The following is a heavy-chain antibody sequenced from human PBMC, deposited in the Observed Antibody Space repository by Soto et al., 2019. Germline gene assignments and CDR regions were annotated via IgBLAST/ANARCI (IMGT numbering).Heavy chain of an antibody. V-gene: IGHV4-39*01. CDR1: GGSVSSSSYY. CDR3: ARPQTNYGSGSYPYNWFDP. CDR2: IYYSGSP. D-gene: IGHD3-10*01. J-gene: IGHJ5*02. Sequence: ETLSLTCTVSGGSVSSSSYYWGWIRQPPGKGLEWIGSIYYSGSPYYNPSLKSRVTISVDTSKNQFTLKLNSVTAADTAVYYCARPQTNYGSGSYPYNWFDPRAQRTPVTVSS.